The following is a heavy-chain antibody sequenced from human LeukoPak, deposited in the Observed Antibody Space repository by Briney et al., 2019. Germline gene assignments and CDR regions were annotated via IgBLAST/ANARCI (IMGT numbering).Heavy chain of an antibody. CDR3: ARQGYCSSTSCYGGDY. D-gene: IGHD2-2*01. V-gene: IGHV5-10-1*01. CDR2: IDPSDSYT. J-gene: IGHJ4*02. CDR1: GYSFTSYW. Sequence: GESLQISCKGSGYSFTSYWISWVRQMPGEGLEWMGTIDPSDSYTNSSPSFQGHVTISADKSISTAYLQWSSLKASGTAMYYCARQGYCSSTSCYGGDYWGQGTLVAVSS.